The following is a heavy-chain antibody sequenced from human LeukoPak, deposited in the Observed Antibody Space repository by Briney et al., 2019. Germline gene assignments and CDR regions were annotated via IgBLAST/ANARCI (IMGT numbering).Heavy chain of an antibody. J-gene: IGHJ4*02. Sequence: RGESLKISCKGSGYTFTNYWIGWVRQMPGKGLEWMGIIFPGDSDIRYSPSFQGQVTISADKSINTAYLQWSSLKASDTAMYYCARPYSSGWYFFDYWGQGTLVTVSS. CDR2: IFPGDSDI. V-gene: IGHV5-51*01. D-gene: IGHD6-19*01. CDR3: ARPYSSGWYFFDY. CDR1: GYTFTNYW.